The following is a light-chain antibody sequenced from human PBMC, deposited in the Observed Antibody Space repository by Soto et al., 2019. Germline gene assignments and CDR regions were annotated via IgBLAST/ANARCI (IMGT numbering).Light chain of an antibody. V-gene: IGLV3-21*02. J-gene: IGLJ1*01. CDR2: DDS. Sequence: SYELTQPPSVSVAQGQTARISCGGNNNGRKSVHWYQQKPGRAPVVVVYDDSDRPSGIPERFSGANSGDTATLTISRVEAGDEADYYCHVWDSSSGHYIFGTGTKVTVL. CDR1: NNGRKS. CDR3: HVWDSSSGHYI.